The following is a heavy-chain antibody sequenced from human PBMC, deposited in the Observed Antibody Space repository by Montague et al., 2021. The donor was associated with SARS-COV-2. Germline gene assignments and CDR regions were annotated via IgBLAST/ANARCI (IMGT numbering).Heavy chain of an antibody. CDR1: GDSVSSNLAT. Sequence: CAISGDSVSSNLATWNWIRQSPSRGREWLGRTYYRSKWCNDYAESVKSRITIDPDTSKHQFSLHLNSVTPEDTAVYYCARILVGSKYYFDFWGQGTLVTVSS. CDR2: TYYRSKWCN. J-gene: IGHJ4*02. D-gene: IGHD2-2*01. CDR3: ARILVGSKYYFDF. V-gene: IGHV6-1*01.